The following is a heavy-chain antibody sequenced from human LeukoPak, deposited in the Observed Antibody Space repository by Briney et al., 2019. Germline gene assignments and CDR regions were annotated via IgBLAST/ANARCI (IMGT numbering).Heavy chain of an antibody. D-gene: IGHD5/OR15-5a*01. V-gene: IGHV4-38-2*02. CDR3: ARAGVYRTYYDAFDM. CDR1: GYSISSGYC. J-gene: IGHJ3*02. CDR2: IYHSGST. Sequence: SETLSLTCTVSGYSISSGYCWGWIRQPPGKGLEWIGSIYHSGSTYYNPSLKSRVTISVDKSKNQFSLKLTSLTVADTAVYYCARAGVYRTYYDAFDMWGLGTMVTVSS.